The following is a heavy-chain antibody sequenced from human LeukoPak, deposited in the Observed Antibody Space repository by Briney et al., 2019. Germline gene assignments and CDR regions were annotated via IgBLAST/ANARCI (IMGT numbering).Heavy chain of an antibody. J-gene: IGHJ4*02. D-gene: IGHD5-12*01. CDR2: ISSGSSYR. Sequence: GGSLRLSCAASGFTFSNSAMNWVRQAPGKGLDWVSSISSGSSYRYYADSVKGRFTISLDNAENSLYLQMNSLSADDTAVYYCARGRDIAATNYFDYWGQGVLVTVSS. CDR1: GFTFSNSA. CDR3: ARGRDIAATNYFDY. V-gene: IGHV3-21*01.